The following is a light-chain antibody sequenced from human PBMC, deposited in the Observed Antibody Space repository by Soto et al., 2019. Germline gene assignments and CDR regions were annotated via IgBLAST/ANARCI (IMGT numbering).Light chain of an antibody. CDR2: AAS. Sequence: DIQMTQSPSSLSASVGDRVTITCRASHDITNYLAWYQQRPGRVPKLLMYAASTLQSGVPSRFSGGGSGTDFTLTISSLQPEDVATYYCQKYNSAPWTFGQGTKVEIK. CDR1: HDITNY. CDR3: QKYNSAPWT. J-gene: IGKJ1*01. V-gene: IGKV1-27*01.